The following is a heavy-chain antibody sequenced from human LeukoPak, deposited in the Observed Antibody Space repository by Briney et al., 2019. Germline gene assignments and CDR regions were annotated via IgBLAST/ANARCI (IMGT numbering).Heavy chain of an antibody. CDR2: IKQDGSEK. D-gene: IGHD2-2*01. J-gene: IGHJ4*02. CDR1: GFTFSSYW. V-gene: IGHV3-7*03. CDR3: ARGDGLTIDY. Sequence: PGGSLRLSCAASGFTFSSYWLSRVRQAPGKGLECVVNIKQDGSEKYYVDSVKGRFTISRDNAKNSLYLQMNSLRVEDTAVYYCARGDGLTIDYWGQGTLVTVSS.